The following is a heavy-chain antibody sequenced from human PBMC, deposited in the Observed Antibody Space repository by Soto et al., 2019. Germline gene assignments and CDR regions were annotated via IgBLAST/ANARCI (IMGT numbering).Heavy chain of an antibody. CDR1: GYTFTSYA. CDR2: INAGNGNT. Sequence: ASVKVSCKASGYTFTSYAMHCVRQAPGQRLEWMGWINAGNGNTKYSQKFQGRVTITRDTSASTAYMELSSLRSEDTAVYYCARDRGDGYIINWFDPWGQGTLVTVSS. CDR3: ARDRGDGYIINWFDP. V-gene: IGHV1-3*01. D-gene: IGHD5-12*01. J-gene: IGHJ5*02.